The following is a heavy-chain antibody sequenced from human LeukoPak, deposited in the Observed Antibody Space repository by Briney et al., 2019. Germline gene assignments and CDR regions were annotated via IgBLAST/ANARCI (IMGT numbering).Heavy chain of an antibody. V-gene: IGHV3-23*01. Sequence: GGSLRLSCAASGFTFSSYAMSWVRQAPGKGLEWVSAIRGSGGSTYYTDSVKGRFIISRDNSKNTLYLQMNSLRAEDTAVYYCAKTGPRSGSLYYFDYWGQGTLVTVSS. CDR1: GFTFSSYA. J-gene: IGHJ4*02. D-gene: IGHD1-26*01. CDR2: IRGSGGST. CDR3: AKTGPRSGSLYYFDY.